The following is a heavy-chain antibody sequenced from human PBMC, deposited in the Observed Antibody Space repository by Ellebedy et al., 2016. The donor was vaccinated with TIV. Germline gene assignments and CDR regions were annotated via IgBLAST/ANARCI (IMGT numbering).Heavy chain of an antibody. CDR2: INPNVNST. CDR1: GYTFTSYY. D-gene: IGHD4-17*01. J-gene: IGHJ4*02. V-gene: IGHV1-46*01. Sequence: AASVKVSCKASGYTFTSYYMHWVRQAPGQGLEWMGIINPNVNSTRYAQKFQGRVTMTRDTSTSTVYMALSSLRSEDTAVYYCERDVTVTTTEAFDYWGQGTLVTVSS. CDR3: ERDVTVTTTEAFDY.